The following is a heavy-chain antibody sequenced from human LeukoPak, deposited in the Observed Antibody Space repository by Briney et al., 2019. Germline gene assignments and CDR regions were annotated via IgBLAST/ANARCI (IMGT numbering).Heavy chain of an antibody. CDR1: GDSVSSNSAA. V-gene: IGHV6-1*01. CDR2: TYYRSKWYN. CDR3: ARVFSGSYYGWFDP. J-gene: IGHJ5*02. D-gene: IGHD3-10*01. Sequence: SQTLSLTCAISGDSVSSNSAAWNWIRQSPSRGLEWLGRTYYRSKWYNDYAVSVKSRITINPDTSKNQFSLKLSSVTAADTAVYYCARVFSGSYYGWFDPWGQGALVTVSS.